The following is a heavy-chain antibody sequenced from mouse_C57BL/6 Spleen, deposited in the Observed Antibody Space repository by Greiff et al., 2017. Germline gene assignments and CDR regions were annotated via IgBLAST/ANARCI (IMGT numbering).Heavy chain of an antibody. J-gene: IGHJ1*03. V-gene: IGHV1-69*01. CDR3: ARGGLRRYFDV. Sequence: VQLQQPGAELVMPGASVKLSCTASGYTFPSYWMHWVKQRPGQGLEWIGEIDPSDSYTNYNQKFKGKSTLTVDKSSSTAYMQLSSLTSEDSAVYYCARGGLRRYFDVWGTGTTVTVSS. CDR2: IDPSDSYT. CDR1: GYTFPSYW. D-gene: IGHD2-4*01.